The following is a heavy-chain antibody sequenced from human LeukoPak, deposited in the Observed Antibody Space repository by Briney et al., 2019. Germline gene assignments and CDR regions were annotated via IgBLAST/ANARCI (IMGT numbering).Heavy chain of an antibody. CDR1: GFTLSSYA. CDR2: ISYTGNT. V-gene: IGHV3-23*01. Sequence: GGSLILSCAASGFTLSSYAMSWVRQAPGKGLEWVSAISYTGNTYHADSVKGRFTISRDSSKNTLFLQMNRLRPEDAAVYYCAKAPVTTCRGAFCYPFDYWGLGTLVTVSA. D-gene: IGHD2-15*01. J-gene: IGHJ4*02. CDR3: AKAPVTTCRGAFCYPFDY.